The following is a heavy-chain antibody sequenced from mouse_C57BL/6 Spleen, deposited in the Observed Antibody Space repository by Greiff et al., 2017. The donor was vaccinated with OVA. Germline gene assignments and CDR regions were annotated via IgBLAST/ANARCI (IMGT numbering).Heavy chain of an antibody. CDR2: IDPSDSDT. J-gene: IGHJ2*01. CDR1: GSTFTSYW. D-gene: IGHD2-1*01. Sequence: QVQLQQPGAELVRPGSSVKLSCKASGSTFTSYWMHWVKQRPIQGLDWVGNIDPSDSDTTSNQKFKDKATLTVDNTSSTADMQRSILTSDDSSVYYCARGGNSVYFDYWGQGTTLTVSS. CDR3: ARGGNSVYFDY. V-gene: IGHV1-52*01.